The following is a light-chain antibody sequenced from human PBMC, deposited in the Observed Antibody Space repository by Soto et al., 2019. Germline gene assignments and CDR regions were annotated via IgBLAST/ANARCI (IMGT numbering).Light chain of an antibody. CDR3: RRNGDSPPFT. V-gene: IGKV3-20*01. CDR1: QSVSNNF. Sequence: EFVLTQSPGTLSLSPGERVTLSCRASQSVSNNFLAWYQQESGRAPRLLIDGASSRAAGIPDGFSGSRSGTDFSLSISRLEAEDFGVDNCRRNGDSPPFTFGQGNKLEIK. CDR2: GAS. J-gene: IGKJ2*01.